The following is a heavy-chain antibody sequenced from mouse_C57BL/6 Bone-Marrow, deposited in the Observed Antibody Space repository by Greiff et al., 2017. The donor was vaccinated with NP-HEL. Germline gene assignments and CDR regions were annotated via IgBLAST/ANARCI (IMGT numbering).Heavy chain of an antibody. Sequence: VQLQQSGPVLVKPGASVKMSCKASGYTFTDYYMNWVKQSHGKSLEWIGVINPYNGGTSYNQKFKGKATLTVDKSSSTAYMELNSLTSEDSAVYYCARKATYSNYSAWFAYWGQGTLVTVSA. J-gene: IGHJ3*01. CDR3: ARKATYSNYSAWFAY. CDR2: INPYNGGT. D-gene: IGHD2-5*01. CDR1: GYTFTDYY. V-gene: IGHV1-19*01.